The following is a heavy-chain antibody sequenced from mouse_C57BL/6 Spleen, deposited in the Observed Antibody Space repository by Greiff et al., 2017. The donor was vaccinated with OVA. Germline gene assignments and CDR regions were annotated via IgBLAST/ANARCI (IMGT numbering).Heavy chain of an antibody. CDR2: IDPSDSYT. J-gene: IGHJ4*01. CDR3: ARRPTIVNTTGVYYAMDY. Sequence: QVQLQQPGAELVMPGASVKLSCKASGYTFTSYWMHWVKQRPGQGLEWIGEIDPSDSYTNYTQKFKGKSTLTVDKSSSTAYMQLSSLTSEDSAVYYCARRPTIVNTTGVYYAMDYWGQGTSVTVSS. D-gene: IGHD2-5*01. V-gene: IGHV1-69*01. CDR1: GYTFTSYW.